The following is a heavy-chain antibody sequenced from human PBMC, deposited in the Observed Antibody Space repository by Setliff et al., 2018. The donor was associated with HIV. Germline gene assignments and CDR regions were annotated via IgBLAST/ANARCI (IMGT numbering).Heavy chain of an antibody. CDR3: ARVVPEVVYGAYWFDP. D-gene: IGHD4-17*01. J-gene: IGHJ5*02. Sequence: SETLSLTCTVSGGSITNHYWSWIRQPAGKGLEWIGRIYGSGITSYNPSLQRPVTMSVDTSKNQFSLRLNSVTAADAAVYYCARVVPEVVYGAYWFDPWGQGTLVTVSS. CDR1: GGSITNHY. CDR2: IYGSGIT. V-gene: IGHV4-4*07.